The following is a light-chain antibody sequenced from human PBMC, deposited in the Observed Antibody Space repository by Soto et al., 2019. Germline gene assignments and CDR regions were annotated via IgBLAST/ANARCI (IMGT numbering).Light chain of an antibody. J-gene: IGLJ3*02. CDR2: DIN. CDR3: ATWESSLSVVV. V-gene: IGLV1-51*01. CDR1: NSNIGNNY. Sequence: QSVLTQPPSVSATPGQKVTISCSGSNSNIGNNYVSWYQHLPGTAPKLLIYDINKRPSGSPARFSGSKSGTSATLGISGLQTGDEAVYYCATWESSLSVVVFGGGTKVTVL.